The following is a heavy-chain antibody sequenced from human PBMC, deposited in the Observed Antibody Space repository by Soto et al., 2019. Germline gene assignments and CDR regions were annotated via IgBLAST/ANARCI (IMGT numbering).Heavy chain of an antibody. V-gene: IGHV3-30-3*01. Sequence: QVQLVESGGGVVQPGRSLRLSCAASGFTFSSYAMHWVRQAPGKGLEWVAVISYDGSNKYYADSVKGRFTISRDNSKNTLYLQMNSLRAEDTAVYYCARSSRWGITGTTDYWGQGTLVTVSS. CDR1: GFTFSSYA. CDR2: ISYDGSNK. J-gene: IGHJ4*02. D-gene: IGHD1-20*01. CDR3: ARSSRWGITGTTDY.